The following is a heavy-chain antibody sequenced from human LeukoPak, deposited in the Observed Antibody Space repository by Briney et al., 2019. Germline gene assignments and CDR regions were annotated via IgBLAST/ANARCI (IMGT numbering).Heavy chain of an antibody. CDR1: GFTFSSYG. J-gene: IGHJ4*02. V-gene: IGHV3-30*18. Sequence: GGSLRLSCAASGFTFSSYGMHWVRQAPGKGLEWVAVISYDGSNKYYADSVKGRFTISRDNSKNTLYLQMNSLRAEDTAVYYCAKAVYSYGEYYDYWGQGTLVTVSS. D-gene: IGHD5-18*01. CDR2: ISYDGSNK. CDR3: AKAVYSYGEYYDY.